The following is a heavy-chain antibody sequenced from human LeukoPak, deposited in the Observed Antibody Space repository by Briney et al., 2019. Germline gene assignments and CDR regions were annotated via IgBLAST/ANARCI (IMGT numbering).Heavy chain of an antibody. J-gene: IGHJ4*02. CDR1: GFTFSDYY. Sequence: GGSLRLSCAASGFTFSDYYMSWIRQAPGNGLEWVSYISSSGSTIYYADSVKGRFTISRDNAKNSLYLQMNSLRAEDTAVYYCARELRFLEYYFDYWGQGTLVTVSS. CDR3: ARELRFLEYYFDY. V-gene: IGHV3-11*01. D-gene: IGHD3-3*01. CDR2: ISSSGSTI.